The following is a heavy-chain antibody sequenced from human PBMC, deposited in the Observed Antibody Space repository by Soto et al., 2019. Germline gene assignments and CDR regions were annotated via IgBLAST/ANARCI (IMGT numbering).Heavy chain of an antibody. CDR1: GFTFSHYG. D-gene: IGHD1-1*01. CDR2: IWHHGGNK. Sequence: QMQLEESGGGVVQPGRSLRLSCVAAGFTFSHYGMHWVRQAPGKGLEWVAGIWHHGGNKYYADSVKGRVTLSRDNARNTPYLQMDSLRGEDTGVYYCVSDETQLERRPSYGKDVWGRGTTVIVSS. J-gene: IGHJ6*02. V-gene: IGHV3-33*01. CDR3: VSDETQLERRPSYGKDV.